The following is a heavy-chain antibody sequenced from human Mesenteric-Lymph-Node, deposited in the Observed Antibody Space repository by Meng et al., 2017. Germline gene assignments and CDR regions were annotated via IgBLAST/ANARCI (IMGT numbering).Heavy chain of an antibody. CDR3: MSEIRKAPTGTDY. Sequence: QVQLVESGGGVVQPGRPLRLSCVVSGLSFNTHAMHWVRQAPGKGLEWVAVISYDGTNKYYADSVMGRFTISRDNSKSTLFLQMNSLRAEDTAMYYCMSEIRKAPTGTDYWGQGTLVTVSS. CDR2: ISYDGTNK. CDR1: GLSFNTHA. J-gene: IGHJ4*02. D-gene: IGHD6-13*01. V-gene: IGHV3-30-3*01.